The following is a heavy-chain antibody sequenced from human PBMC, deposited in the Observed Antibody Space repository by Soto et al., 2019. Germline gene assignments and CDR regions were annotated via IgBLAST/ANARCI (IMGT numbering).Heavy chain of an antibody. CDR1: GGSVRAPDW. V-gene: IGHV4-4*02. D-gene: IGHD1-1*01. Sequence: SETLSLTCTLSGGSVRAPDWWNWVRQSPDKGLEWIAEVHISGHSNYNPSLRSRVSVSIDSSKNQFYLNLNSVAAADTAIYYCARVRQGCSANNCYFDPWGQGTQVTVSS. J-gene: IGHJ5*01. CDR2: VHISGHS. CDR3: ARVRQGCSANNCYFDP.